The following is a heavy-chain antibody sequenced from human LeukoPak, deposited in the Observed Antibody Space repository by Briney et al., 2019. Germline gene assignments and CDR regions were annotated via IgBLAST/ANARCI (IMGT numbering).Heavy chain of an antibody. CDR2: IFTSGGT. V-gene: IGHV4-4*07. Sequence: SETLSLTCTVSGASISSYYWSWIRQPAGKGLEWIGRIFTSGGTSYNPSLKSRVTMSLDTSKNQFSLKLNSVTAADTAAYYCARTLTGGYDFWSGYWGYWGQGTLVTVSS. J-gene: IGHJ4*02. CDR1: GASISSYY. D-gene: IGHD3-3*01. CDR3: ARTLTGGYDFWSGYWGY.